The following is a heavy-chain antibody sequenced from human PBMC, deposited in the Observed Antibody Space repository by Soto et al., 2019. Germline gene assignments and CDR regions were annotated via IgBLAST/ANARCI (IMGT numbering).Heavy chain of an antibody. CDR1: GGTFSSYA. J-gene: IGHJ6*02. D-gene: IGHD2-8*01. CDR2: ITPIFGTA. Sequence: SVKVSCKASGGTFSSYAISWVRQAPGQGLEWMGGITPIFGTANYAQKFQGRVTITADESTSTAYMELSSLRSEDTAVYYCARGHSTDCSNGVCSFFYNHEMDVWGQGTTVTVSS. V-gene: IGHV1-69*13. CDR3: ARGHSTDCSNGVCSFFYNHEMDV.